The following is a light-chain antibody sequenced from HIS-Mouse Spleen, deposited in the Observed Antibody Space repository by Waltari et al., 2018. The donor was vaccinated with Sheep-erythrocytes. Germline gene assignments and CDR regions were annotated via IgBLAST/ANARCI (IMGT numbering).Light chain of an antibody. Sequence: VLTQPPSVSEAPRQRVTISCSGSSPNIGNNAVNWYQQLPGKSPKLLIYYDDLLPSGVSDRFSGSKSGTSASLAISGLQSEDEADYYCAAWDDSLNGVVFGGGTKLTVL. J-gene: IGLJ2*01. V-gene: IGLV1-36*01. CDR2: YDD. CDR3: AAWDDSLNGVV. CDR1: SPNIGNNA.